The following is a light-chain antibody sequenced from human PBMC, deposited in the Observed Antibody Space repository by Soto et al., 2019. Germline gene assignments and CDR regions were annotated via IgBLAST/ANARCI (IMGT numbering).Light chain of an antibody. V-gene: IGKV1-12*01. CDR3: QQANSFPIT. CDR1: QSISSW. Sequence: DNQLTQSPSTLSASVGDRVTITCRASQSISSWLAWYQQKPGKAPKLLIYEASSLQSGVPSRISGSGSGTDFTLTISSLQPEDFATYYCQQANSFPITFGQGTRLEI. J-gene: IGKJ5*01. CDR2: EAS.